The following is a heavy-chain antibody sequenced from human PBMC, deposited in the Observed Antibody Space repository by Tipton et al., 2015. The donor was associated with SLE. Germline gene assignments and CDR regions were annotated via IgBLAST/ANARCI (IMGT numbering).Heavy chain of an antibody. CDR2: ISYTGST. CDR3: ARATDYGGNYRDH. CDR1: SDSISSSS. V-gene: IGHV4-59*01. Sequence: TLSLTCTVSSDSISSSSWTWIRQPPGKGLEWVGDISYTGSTSYNPSLKTRVTISVDTSRNQFSLKLSSVTAADTAVYYCARATDYGGNYRDHWGQGTLVTVSS. J-gene: IGHJ4*02. D-gene: IGHD4-23*01.